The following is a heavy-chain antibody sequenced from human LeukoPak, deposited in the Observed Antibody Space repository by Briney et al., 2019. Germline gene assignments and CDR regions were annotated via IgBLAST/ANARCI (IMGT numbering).Heavy chain of an antibody. Sequence: GGSLRLSCAASGFTFSSYSMNWVRQAPGEGLEWVSSISSSSSYIYYADSVKGRFSISRDNAKNSLYLQMNSLRAEDTAVYYCARDNYGDYYDSSGYYYLAFDIWGQGTMVTVSS. V-gene: IGHV3-21*01. D-gene: IGHD3-22*01. CDR1: GFTFSSYS. CDR2: ISSSSSYI. J-gene: IGHJ3*02. CDR3: ARDNYGDYYDSSGYYYLAFDI.